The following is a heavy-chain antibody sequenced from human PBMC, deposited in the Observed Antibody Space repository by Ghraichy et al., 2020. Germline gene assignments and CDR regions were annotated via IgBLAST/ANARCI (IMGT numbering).Heavy chain of an antibody. CDR2: IDWDDDK. D-gene: IGHD6-13*01. CDR1: GFSLSTSGMC. CDR3: ALQGCNSWYYYYYYMDV. Sequence: SGPTLVKPTQTLTLTCTFSGFSLSTSGMCVSWIRQPPGKALEWLARIDWDDDKYYSTSLKTRLTISKDTSKNQVVLTMTNMDPVDTATYYCALQGCNSWYYYYYYMDVWGKGTTVTVSS. V-gene: IGHV2-70*11. J-gene: IGHJ6*03.